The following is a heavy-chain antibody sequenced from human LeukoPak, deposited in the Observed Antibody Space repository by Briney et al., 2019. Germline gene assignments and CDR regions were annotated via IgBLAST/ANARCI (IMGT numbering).Heavy chain of an antibody. V-gene: IGHV3-66*01. CDR2: IYSGGST. CDR1: GFTVSSNY. J-gene: IGHJ6*02. Sequence: PGGSLRLSCAASGFTVSSNYMSWVRQAPGKGLEWVSVIYSGGSTYYADSVKGRFTISRDNSKNTLYLQMNSLRAEDTAVYYCARAPKGYYYYYGMDVWGQGTTVTVSS. CDR3: ARAPKGYYYYYGMDV.